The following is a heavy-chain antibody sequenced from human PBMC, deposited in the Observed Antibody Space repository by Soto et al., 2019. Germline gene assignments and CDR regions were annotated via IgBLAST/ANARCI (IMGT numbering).Heavy chain of an antibody. J-gene: IGHJ4*02. Sequence: SETLSLTCTVSGDSMSSYYWSWIRQPPGKGLEWIGYIYSSGSTNYNPSLKSRITISVDTSKDQFSLKLNSVTAADTAVYYCARRRRDGYNFDYWGQGILVTSPQ. D-gene: IGHD5-12*01. CDR3: ARRRRDGYNFDY. CDR2: IYSSGST. CDR1: GDSMSSYY. V-gene: IGHV4-59*01.